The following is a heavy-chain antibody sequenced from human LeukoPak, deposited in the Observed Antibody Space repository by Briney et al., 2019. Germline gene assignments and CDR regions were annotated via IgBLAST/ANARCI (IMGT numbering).Heavy chain of an antibody. CDR1: GFTFSDYY. CDR2: VSSSGSTI. V-gene: IGHV3-11*01. CDR3: ARDLDWELPKPSYYYYYGMDV. Sequence: GGSLRLSCAASGFTFSDYYMSWIRQAPGKGLEWVSYVSSSGSTIYYADSVKGRFTISRDNAKNSLYLQMNSLRAEDTAVYYCARDLDWELPKPSYYYYYGMDVWGQWTTVTVSS. J-gene: IGHJ6*02. D-gene: IGHD1-26*01.